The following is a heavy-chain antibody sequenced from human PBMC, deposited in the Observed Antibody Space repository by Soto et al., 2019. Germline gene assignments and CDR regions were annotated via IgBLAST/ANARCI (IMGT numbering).Heavy chain of an antibody. J-gene: IGHJ4*02. CDR1: GFTFSNFS. Sequence: TGGSLRLSCAASGFTFSNFSLTWVPPAPGKGLEWVSSISGSGGSTFYVDSVKGRFTISRDNSKNTLYLQMNSLRAEDTAVYYCAREAPLRVSMIVVAPVCDYWGQGTLVTVSS. V-gene: IGHV3-23*01. CDR2: ISGSGGST. D-gene: IGHD3-22*01. CDR3: AREAPLRVSMIVVAPVCDY.